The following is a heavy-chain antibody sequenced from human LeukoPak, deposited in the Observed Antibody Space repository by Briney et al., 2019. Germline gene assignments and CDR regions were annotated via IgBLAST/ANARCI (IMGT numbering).Heavy chain of an antibody. CDR1: GCTFSSYA. J-gene: IGHJ4*02. Sequence: GASVTVSCKASGCTFSSYAISWVRQAPGQGLEWMGGIIPIFGTANYAQKFQGRVTITTDESTSTAYMELSSLRSEDTAVYYCARGVGSSTMGRFDYWGQGTLVTVSS. CDR3: ARGVGSSTMGRFDY. CDR2: IIPIFGTA. V-gene: IGHV1-69*05. D-gene: IGHD6-6*01.